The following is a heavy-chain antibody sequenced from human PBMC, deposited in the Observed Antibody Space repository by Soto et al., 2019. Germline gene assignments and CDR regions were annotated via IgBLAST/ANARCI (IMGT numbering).Heavy chain of an antibody. D-gene: IGHD3-10*01. CDR2: IDPSDSYT. CDR3: AGYYYGWGRANWLDP. CDR1: EYRFASYW. Sequence: PVVLQKNSCQGSEYRFASYWIRWVSQLPGKGLKWMGRIDPSDSYTNYSPSFQGQFTISADKSNSTASLQWSSLKASDTAMCYCAGYYYGWGRANWLDPWGQGTRVTVSP. V-gene: IGHV5-10-1*04. J-gene: IGHJ5*02.